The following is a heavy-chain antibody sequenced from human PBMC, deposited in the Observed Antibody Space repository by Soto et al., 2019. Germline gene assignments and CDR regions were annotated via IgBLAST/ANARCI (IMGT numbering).Heavy chain of an antibody. CDR2: IYWDDDK. V-gene: IGHV2-5*02. Sequence: ITLVESGPTLVKPTQTLTLTCTFFGFSLSTSAVGVGWIRQPPGKAMEWLALIYWDDDKRYSPSLKSRLTITQDTSKYQVVPTMTNMDPVATATYYSGYVYYDSGRWAAWGKRTMVTVSS. J-gene: IGHJ5*02. CDR3: GYVYYDSGRWAA. CDR1: GFSLSTSAVG. D-gene: IGHD3-10*01.